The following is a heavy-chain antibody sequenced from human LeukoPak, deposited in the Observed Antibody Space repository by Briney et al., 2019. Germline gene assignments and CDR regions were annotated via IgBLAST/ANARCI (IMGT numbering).Heavy chain of an antibody. J-gene: IGHJ4*02. CDR3: ARAKPKNMVRGLIMRRESRYYFDY. CDR1: GFTFSSYW. Sequence: GGSLRLSCAASGFTFSSYWMHWVRQAPGKGLVWVSRINSDGSSTTYADSVKGRFTISRDNAKNTLYLQMNSLRAEDTAVYYCARAKPKNMVRGLIMRRESRYYFDYWGQGTLVTVSS. D-gene: IGHD3-10*01. CDR2: INSDGSST. V-gene: IGHV3-74*01.